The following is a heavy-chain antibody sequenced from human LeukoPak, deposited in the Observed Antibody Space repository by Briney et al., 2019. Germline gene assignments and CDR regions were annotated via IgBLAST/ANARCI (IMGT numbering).Heavy chain of an antibody. Sequence: SETLSLTCSVSGGPSSSSNYYRGWIRQAPGSGLEWIGSVYHGGSTYDNPSLKSRVTISLDTSKNQSSLKVTSVTAADTAVYYCTRGNSIAAGANWGQGTLVTVSS. J-gene: IGHJ4*02. CDR2: VYHGGST. D-gene: IGHD6-13*01. V-gene: IGHV4-39*07. CDR1: GGPSSSSNYY. CDR3: TRGNSIAAGAN.